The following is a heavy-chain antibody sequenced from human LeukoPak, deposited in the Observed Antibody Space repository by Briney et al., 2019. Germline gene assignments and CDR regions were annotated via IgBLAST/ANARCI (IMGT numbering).Heavy chain of an antibody. CDR1: GFGISSYW. CDR2: IKQDGTEK. CDR3: AREVVTATSYFNF. J-gene: IGHJ4*02. D-gene: IGHD2-21*02. V-gene: IGHV3-7*01. Sequence: GGSLRLSCAASGFGISSYWMSWVGQAPGKGLEWVASIKQDGTEKYYVDSVKGRFTISRDNAKNSLYLQMNSLRAEDTAVYYCAREVVTATSYFNFRGQGTLVTVSS.